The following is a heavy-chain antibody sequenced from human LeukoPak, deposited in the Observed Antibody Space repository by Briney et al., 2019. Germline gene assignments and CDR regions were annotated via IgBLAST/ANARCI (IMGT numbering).Heavy chain of an antibody. J-gene: IGHJ3*02. CDR3: ARPGSHCSSTSCLDAFDI. CDR1: GYSFTSYW. CDR2: IDPSDSYT. Sequence: GESLRISWKGSGYSFTSYWISWVRQMPGKGLEWMGRIDPSDSYTNYSPSFQGDVTISADKSISTAYLQWSSLKASDTAMYYCARPGSHCSSTSCLDAFDIWGQETMVTVSS. V-gene: IGHV5-10-1*01. D-gene: IGHD2-2*01.